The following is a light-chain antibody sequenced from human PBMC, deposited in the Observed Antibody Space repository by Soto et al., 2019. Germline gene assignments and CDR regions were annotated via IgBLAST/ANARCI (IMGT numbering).Light chain of an antibody. CDR2: DAS. CDR1: QSVSSY. CDR3: QQYDIWPPYT. J-gene: IGKJ2*01. Sequence: EIVLTQSPGTLSLSAGERATLSCRSSQSVSSYLAWYQQKPGQAPRLLIYDASTRATGIPPRFSGGGSGTEFTVTISSLQSEDFAIYYCQQYDIWPPYTFGQGPRWIS. V-gene: IGKV3-15*01.